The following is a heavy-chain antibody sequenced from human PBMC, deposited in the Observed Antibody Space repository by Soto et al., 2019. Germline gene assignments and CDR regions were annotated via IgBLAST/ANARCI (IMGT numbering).Heavy chain of an antibody. Sequence: SQTLSLTCAISGDSVSSNSAAWNWIRQSPSRGLEWLGRTYYRSKWYNDYAVSVKSRITINPDTSKNQFSLQLNSVTPEDTAVYYCARHGGYCSSTSCYYFDYWGQGTLVTVSS. V-gene: IGHV6-1*01. CDR1: GDSVSSNSAA. CDR3: ARHGGYCSSTSCYYFDY. J-gene: IGHJ4*02. D-gene: IGHD2-2*01. CDR2: TYYRSKWYN.